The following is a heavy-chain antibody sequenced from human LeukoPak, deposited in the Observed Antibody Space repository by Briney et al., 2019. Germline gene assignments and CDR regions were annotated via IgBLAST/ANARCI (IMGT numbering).Heavy chain of an antibody. D-gene: IGHD3/OR15-3a*01. CDR3: ASKSTAWTIDY. CDR1: GGSISSSSYY. J-gene: IGHJ4*02. Sequence: NTSETLSLTCTVSGGSISSSSYYWGWVRQTPGKGLEWIGTMYYSGSTNYNPSLKSQFTLSIDTPKNQFSLRLSSVTAADTAVYYCASKSTAWTIDYWGQGTLVTVSS. V-gene: IGHV4-39*01. CDR2: MYYSGST.